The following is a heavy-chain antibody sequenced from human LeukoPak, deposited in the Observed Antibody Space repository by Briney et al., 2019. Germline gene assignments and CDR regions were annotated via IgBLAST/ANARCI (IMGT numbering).Heavy chain of an antibody. CDR1: GGSITSDY. J-gene: IGHJ4*02. D-gene: IGHD3-22*01. Sequence: PSETLSLTCIVSGGSITSDYWSWIRQPPGKGLEWIGYIENSGRTEYNPSLMSRITISVDTSKIQFSLMLSPVTAADTAVYYCARGVVITGLDYWGQGTLVTVSS. V-gene: IGHV4-59*01. CDR3: ARGVVITGLDY. CDR2: IENSGRT.